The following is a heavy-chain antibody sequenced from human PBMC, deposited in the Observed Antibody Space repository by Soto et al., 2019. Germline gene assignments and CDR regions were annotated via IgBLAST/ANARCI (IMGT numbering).Heavy chain of an antibody. Sequence: EVQLVESGGGLVQPGGSLRLSCAASGFTFSSYWMSWVRQAPGKGLEWVANIKQDGSEKYYVDSVKGRFTISRDNAKNSLYLQMNSLRAEDTAVYYCAREGFSRDDFWSGYPDSNYYYYMDVWGKGTTVTVSS. J-gene: IGHJ6*03. CDR2: IKQDGSEK. CDR3: AREGFSRDDFWSGYPDSNYYYYMDV. V-gene: IGHV3-7*01. CDR1: GFTFSSYW. D-gene: IGHD3-3*01.